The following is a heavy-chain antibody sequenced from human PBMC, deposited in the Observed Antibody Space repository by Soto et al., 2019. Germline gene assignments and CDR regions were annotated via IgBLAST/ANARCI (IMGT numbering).Heavy chain of an antibody. Sequence: QLQLQESGPRLVKPSETLSLTCTVSGGSISSSIYYWGWIRQPPGMGLEWIGSIYYSGSTNCNPSSKSRITMSVDTSRNQFSLRLTSVTAADTAVYYCARHFDYPAAFDIWGQGTVVTVSS. D-gene: IGHD4-17*01. CDR3: ARHFDYPAAFDI. V-gene: IGHV4-39*01. CDR1: GGSISSSIYY. J-gene: IGHJ3*02. CDR2: IYYSGST.